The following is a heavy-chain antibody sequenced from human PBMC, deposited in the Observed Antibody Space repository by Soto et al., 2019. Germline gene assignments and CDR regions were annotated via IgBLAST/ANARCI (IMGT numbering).Heavy chain of an antibody. CDR2: INPSGGST. D-gene: IGHD6-13*01. CDR3: ARRAIAAAKLDY. J-gene: IGHJ4*02. CDR1: GYTFTSYD. V-gene: IGHV1-46*03. Sequence: GASVKVSCKASGYTFTSYDINWVRQAPGQGLEWMGIINPSGGSTGYAQKFQGRVTMTRDTSTSTVYMGLSSLRSEDTAVYYCARRAIAAAKLDYWGQGTLVTVSS.